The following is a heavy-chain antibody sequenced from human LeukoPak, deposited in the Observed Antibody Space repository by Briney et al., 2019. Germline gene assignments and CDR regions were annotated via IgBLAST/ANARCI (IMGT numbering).Heavy chain of an antibody. V-gene: IGHV1-8*01. CDR1: GYTFTSYD. Sequence: ASVKVSCKASGYTFTSYDINWVRQATGQGLEWMGWMNPNRGNTRYAQKFQGRVTMTRNTSISTAYMELSSLRSEDTAVYYCARGQEYYGSGSYYYYYYYYYMDVWGKGTTVTISS. J-gene: IGHJ6*03. CDR2: MNPNRGNT. CDR3: ARGQEYYGSGSYYYYYYYYYMDV. D-gene: IGHD3-10*01.